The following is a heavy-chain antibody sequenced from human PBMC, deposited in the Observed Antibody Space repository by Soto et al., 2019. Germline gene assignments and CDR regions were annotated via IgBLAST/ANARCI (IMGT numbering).Heavy chain of an antibody. CDR3: AREQAARNYYYYGMDV. D-gene: IGHD6-6*01. V-gene: IGHV1-69*13. CDR2: IIPIFGTA. J-gene: IGHJ6*02. CDR1: GGTFSSYA. Sequence: SVKVSCKASGGTFSSYAISWVRQAPGQGLEWMGGIIPIFGTANYAQKFQGRVTITADESTSTAYMELSSLRSEDTAVYYCAREQAARNYYYYGMDVWGQGTTVTVSS.